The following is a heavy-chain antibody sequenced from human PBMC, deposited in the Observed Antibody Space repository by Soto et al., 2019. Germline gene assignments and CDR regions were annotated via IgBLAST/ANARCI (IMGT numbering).Heavy chain of an antibody. V-gene: IGHV4-59*01. J-gene: IGHJ4*02. Sequence: PSETLSLTCIVSGGCISSYYCSWIRQPPGKGLEWIGYIYYSGSTNYNPSLKSRATIAVDRSKNHFPLRLSSAPAADTAVYSWARGGVSVVVPAPYDHGGRGTGVTFSA. CDR2: IYYSGST. CDR1: GGCISSYY. CDR3: ARGGVSVVVPAPYDH. D-gene: IGHD2-21*01.